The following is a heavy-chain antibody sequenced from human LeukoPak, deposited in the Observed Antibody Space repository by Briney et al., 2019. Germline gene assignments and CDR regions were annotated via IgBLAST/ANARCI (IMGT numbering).Heavy chain of an antibody. D-gene: IGHD3-22*01. J-gene: IGHJ6*02. V-gene: IGHV3-21*01. CDR3: ARGHYDSSEDYYYYGMDV. CDR1: GFTFSSYS. CDR2: ISSSSSYI. Sequence: GGSLRLSCAASGFTFSSYSMNWVRQAPGKGLEWVSSISSSSSYIYYADSVKGRFTISRDNAKNSPYLQMNSLRAEDTAVYYCARGHYDSSEDYYYYGMDVWGQGTTVTVSS.